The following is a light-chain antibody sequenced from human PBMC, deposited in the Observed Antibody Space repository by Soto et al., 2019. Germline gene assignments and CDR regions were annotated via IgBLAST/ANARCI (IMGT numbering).Light chain of an antibody. V-gene: IGKV3-20*01. J-gene: IGKJ4*01. CDR1: QSVGSY. CDR2: DAS. CDR3: QQFSSYPLT. Sequence: EIVLTQSPATLSLSPGERASLSCRASQSVGSYLAWYQQKPGQAPRLLIYDASSRATGIPDRFSGGGSGTDFTLTTSRLEPEDFAVYYCQQFSSYPLTFGGGTKVDI.